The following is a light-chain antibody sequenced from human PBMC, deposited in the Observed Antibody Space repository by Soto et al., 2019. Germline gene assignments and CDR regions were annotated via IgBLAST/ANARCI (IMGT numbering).Light chain of an antibody. V-gene: IGKV3-20*01. CDR1: QSVSSSY. Sequence: EIVLTQSPGTLSLSPGERATLSCRASQSVSSSYLAWYQQKPGQAPRLLIYGASSRATGIPDRFSGSGSGTDVTLTISRLEPEDFAVYYGQQYGSSPPWTFGQGPKVEIK. CDR2: GAS. CDR3: QQYGSSPPWT. J-gene: IGKJ1*01.